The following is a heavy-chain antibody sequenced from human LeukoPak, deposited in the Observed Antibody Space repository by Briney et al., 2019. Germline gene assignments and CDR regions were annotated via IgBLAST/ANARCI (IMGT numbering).Heavy chain of an antibody. D-gene: IGHD1-14*01. CDR3: AIRKTTPYYFDY. V-gene: IGHV4-31*11. Sequence: SETLSLTCAVSGGSISSGGYYWSCIRQHPGKGLEWIGYVYYSGSTYFNPSLQSRVTISVYTSKNQFSLKLSSVTAADTAVYYCAIRKTTPYYFDYWGQGTLVTVSS. CDR1: GGSISSGGYY. J-gene: IGHJ4*02. CDR2: VYYSGST.